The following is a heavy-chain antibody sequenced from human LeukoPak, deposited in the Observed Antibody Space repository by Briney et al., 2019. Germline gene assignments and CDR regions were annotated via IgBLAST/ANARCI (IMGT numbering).Heavy chain of an antibody. CDR2: INTNTGNP. CDR3: ARGFTNFGEETLLDY. Sequence: GASVKVSCKASGYTFTSYAMNWVRQAPGQGLEWMGWINTNTGNPTYAQGFTGRFVFSLDTSVTTAYLEISSLKAEDSAVYYCARGFTNFGEETLLDYWGQGTLVTVSS. J-gene: IGHJ4*02. D-gene: IGHD3-3*01. V-gene: IGHV7-4-1*02. CDR1: GYTFTSYA.